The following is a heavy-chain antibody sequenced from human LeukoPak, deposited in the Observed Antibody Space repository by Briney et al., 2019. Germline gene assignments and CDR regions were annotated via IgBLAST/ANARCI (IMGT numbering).Heavy chain of an antibody. Sequence: SQTLSLTCTVSGGSISSGDYYWSWLRQPPGKGLEWIGYIYYSGSTYYTPSLKSRVTISVDTSKNQFSLKLHSVTAADTAVYYCARVSYYDYVWGRELFDYWGQGTLVTVSS. D-gene: IGHD3-16*01. CDR1: GGSISSGDYY. V-gene: IGHV4-30-4*08. CDR2: IYYSGST. CDR3: ARVSYYDYVWGRELFDY. J-gene: IGHJ4*02.